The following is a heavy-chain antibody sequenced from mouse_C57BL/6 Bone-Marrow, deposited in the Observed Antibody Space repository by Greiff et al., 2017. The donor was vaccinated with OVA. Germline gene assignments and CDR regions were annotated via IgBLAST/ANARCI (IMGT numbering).Heavy chain of an antibody. D-gene: IGHD1-1*01. CDR2: INPSTGGT. CDR3: ARIYYYGRSPWFAY. CDR1: GYSFTGYY. Sequence: EVQLQQSGPELVKPGASVKISCKASGYSFTGYYMNWVKQSPEKSLEWIGEINPSTGGTTYNQKFKAKATLTVDKSSSTAYMQLKSLTSEDAAVYYCARIYYYGRSPWFAYWGQGTLVTVSA. V-gene: IGHV1-42*01. J-gene: IGHJ3*01.